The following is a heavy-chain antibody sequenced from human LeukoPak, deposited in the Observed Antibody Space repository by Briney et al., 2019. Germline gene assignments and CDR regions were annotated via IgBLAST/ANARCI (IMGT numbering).Heavy chain of an antibody. CDR1: GYSFTGYY. CDR3: ARDGEVGYSRAYYYYYVDV. Sequence: ASVKVSCKASGYSFTGYYIHWVRQAPGQGLEWMGWINPNSGDTKNAQKFQGRVTMTRDTSIRTAYMELSRLRSGDTAVYYCARDGEVGYSRAYYYYYVDVWGKGTTVTVSS. J-gene: IGHJ6*03. CDR2: INPNSGDT. D-gene: IGHD2-15*01. V-gene: IGHV1-2*02.